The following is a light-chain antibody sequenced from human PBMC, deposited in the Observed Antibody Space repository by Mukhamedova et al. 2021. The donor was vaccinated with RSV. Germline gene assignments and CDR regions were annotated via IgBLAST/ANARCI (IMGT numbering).Light chain of an antibody. CDR3: QQYGSSRT. V-gene: IGKV3-20*01. CDR1: QSVSSSY. J-gene: IGKJ1*01. CDR2: GAS. Sequence: GERATLSCRASQSVSSSYLAWYQQKPGQAPRLLIYGASSRATGIPDRFSGSGSGTDFTLTISRLEPEDFAVYYCQQYGSSRTFGQGT.